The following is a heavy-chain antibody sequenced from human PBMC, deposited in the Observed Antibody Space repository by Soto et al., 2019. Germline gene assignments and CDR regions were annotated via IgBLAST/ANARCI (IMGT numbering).Heavy chain of an antibody. CDR2: IYSGGST. CDR1: GFTVSSNY. J-gene: IGHJ6*02. V-gene: IGHV3-53*01. D-gene: IGHD3-16*01. CDR3: ARDVLKSHKYDYVWGVPLDV. Sequence: PGESLRLSCAASGFTVSSNYMSWVRQAPGKGLEWVAGIYSGGSTYYADSVKGRFTISRDNSKNTLYLQMNSLRAEDTAVYYCARDVLKSHKYDYVWGVPLDVWGQGTTVTVSS.